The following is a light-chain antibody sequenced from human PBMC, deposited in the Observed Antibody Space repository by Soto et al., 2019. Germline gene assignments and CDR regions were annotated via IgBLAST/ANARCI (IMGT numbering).Light chain of an antibody. CDR3: QQYNNWPPWT. Sequence: EIVMTQSPATLSVSPGERATLSCRASQSVRNNLAWYQQKPGQAPRLLIYGASTRATGIPARFSGSGSGTEFTLTISSLYSEDFAVYYCQQYNNWPPWTFGQGT. V-gene: IGKV3-15*01. J-gene: IGKJ1*01. CDR1: QSVRNN. CDR2: GAS.